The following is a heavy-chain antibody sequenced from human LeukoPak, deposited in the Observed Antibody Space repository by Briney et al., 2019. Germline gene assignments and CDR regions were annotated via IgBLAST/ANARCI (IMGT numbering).Heavy chain of an antibody. J-gene: IGHJ5*02. Sequence: GESLKISCEGSGYSFTTYWISWVRQMPGKGLEWMGRIEPSDSYTNYSPSFQGHVTISADKSISTAYLQWSSLKASDTAMYYCARRVGATGWFDPWGQGTLVTVSS. CDR1: GYSFTTYW. D-gene: IGHD1-26*01. CDR2: IEPSDSYT. V-gene: IGHV5-10-1*01. CDR3: ARRVGATGWFDP.